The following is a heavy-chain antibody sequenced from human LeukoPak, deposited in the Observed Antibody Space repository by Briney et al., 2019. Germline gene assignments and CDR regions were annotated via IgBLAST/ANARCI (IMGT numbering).Heavy chain of an antibody. CDR3: ARNSDILTESYGAFDM. V-gene: IGHV3-53*01. D-gene: IGHD3-9*01. CDR1: GFTVTDYY. CDR2: VYMAGST. Sequence: GGSLRLSCALSGFTVTDYYMSWVRQAPGKELEWVSVVYMAGSTYYAHSVRGRFTVSRDTSKNTVYLQMNSLRVEDTAVYYCARNSDILTESYGAFDMWGQGTMVTVSS. J-gene: IGHJ3*02.